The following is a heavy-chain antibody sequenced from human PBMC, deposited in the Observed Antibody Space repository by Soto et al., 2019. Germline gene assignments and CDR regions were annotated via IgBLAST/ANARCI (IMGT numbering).Heavy chain of an antibody. CDR2: ISAYNGNT. CDR1: GYSFTSYY. CDR3: ARASGSSYWFDP. J-gene: IGHJ5*02. Sequence: GASVKVSCKASGYSFTSYYMHWVRQAPGQGLEWMGWISAYNGNTNYAQKLQGRVTMTTDTSTSTAYMELRSLRSDDTAVYYCARASGSSYWFDPWGQGTLVTVSS. D-gene: IGHD1-26*01. V-gene: IGHV1-18*04.